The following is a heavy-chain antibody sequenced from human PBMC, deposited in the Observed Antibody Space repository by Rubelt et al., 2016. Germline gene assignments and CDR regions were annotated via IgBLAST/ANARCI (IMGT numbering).Heavy chain of an antibody. V-gene: IGHV1-3*01. CDR3: ARGARRYSMDPRNAFDI. J-gene: IGHJ3*02. CDR1: GYTFSSYA. CDR2: INAGYGDT. D-gene: IGHD4-11*01. Sequence: PGDSVKVSCKASGYTFSSYAIHWVRQAPGQRLEWMGWINAGYGDTRYSPNFQGRLTITRDTSATTAYMELSSLRSEDTAVYYCARGARRYSMDPRNAFDIWGQGTMVTVPS.